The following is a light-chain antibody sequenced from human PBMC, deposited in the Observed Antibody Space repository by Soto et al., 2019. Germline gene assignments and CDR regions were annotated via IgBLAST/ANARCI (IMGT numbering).Light chain of an antibody. J-gene: IGKJ1*01. CDR1: QSVLYTSKNKSY. CDR3: QQYYSTPWT. Sequence: DIVMTQSPDSLAVSLGERATINCKSSQSVLYTSKNKSYLAWFRQKPGQPPKLLIYWASTRESGVPDRFSGSGSGTDFTLTISSLQAEDGAVYYCQQYYSTPWTFGQGTTVEIK. CDR2: WAS. V-gene: IGKV4-1*01.